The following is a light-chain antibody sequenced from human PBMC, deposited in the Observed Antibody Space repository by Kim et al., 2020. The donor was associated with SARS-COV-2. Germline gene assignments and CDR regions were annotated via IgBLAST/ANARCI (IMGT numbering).Light chain of an antibody. CDR3: QSYDLATWV. Sequence: GKAVVISCTRSSGAIGDYYVQWYQQRPGSAPTTVIYENHQRPSGIPDRFSGSIDSSSNSASLTISGLRTEDEADYYCQSYDLATWVFGGGTQLTVL. J-gene: IGLJ3*02. CDR2: ENH. CDR1: SGAIGDYY. V-gene: IGLV6-57*03.